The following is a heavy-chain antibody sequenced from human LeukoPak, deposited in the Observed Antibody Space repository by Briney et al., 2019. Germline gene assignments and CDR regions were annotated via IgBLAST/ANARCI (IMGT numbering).Heavy chain of an antibody. D-gene: IGHD3-10*01. CDR3: ASSGGPVDAFDI. V-gene: IGHV4-34*01. CDR2: INHSGST. J-gene: IGHJ3*02. CDR1: GGSFSGYY. Sequence: SETLSLTCAVYGGSFSGYYWSWIRQPPGKGLEWIGEINHSGSTNYNPSLKSRVTISVDTSKNQFSLKLSSVTAADTAVYYCASSGGPVDAFDIWGQGTMVTVSS.